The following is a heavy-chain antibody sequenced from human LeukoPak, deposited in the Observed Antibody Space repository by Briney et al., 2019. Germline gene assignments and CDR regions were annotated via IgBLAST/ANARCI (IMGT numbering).Heavy chain of an antibody. J-gene: IGHJ6*02. Sequence: GGSLRLSCAASGFTFSSYAMSWVRQAPGKGLEWVSAISGSGGSTYYADSVKGRFTISRDYSKNTLYLQMNSLRAEDTAVYYCAILSSSVVGGMDVWGQGTTVTVSS. CDR2: ISGSGGST. D-gene: IGHD6-6*01. CDR3: AILSSSVVGGMDV. V-gene: IGHV3-23*01. CDR1: GFTFSSYA.